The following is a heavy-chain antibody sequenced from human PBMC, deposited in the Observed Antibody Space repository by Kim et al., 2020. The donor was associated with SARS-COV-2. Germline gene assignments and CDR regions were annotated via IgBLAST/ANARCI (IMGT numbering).Heavy chain of an antibody. D-gene: IGHD6-19*01. J-gene: IGHJ1*01. CDR1: GFTFNNYA. CDR2: IRSSGGST. CDR3: AKVTSGSSGWFEYFQH. V-gene: IGHV3-23*01. Sequence: GGSLRLSCAASGFTFNNYAMSWVRQAPGKGLECVSGIRSSGGSTMCADSVKGRFSISRDNSKNTLYLQMDSLRAEDTAVYYCAKVTSGSSGWFEYFQHWGQGTLVTVSS.